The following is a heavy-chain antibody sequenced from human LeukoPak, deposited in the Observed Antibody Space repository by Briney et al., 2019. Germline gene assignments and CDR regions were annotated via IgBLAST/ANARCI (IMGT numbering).Heavy chain of an antibody. CDR1: GFTFSSYE. D-gene: IGHD6-13*01. CDR2: ISSSGRTI. J-gene: IGHJ4*02. V-gene: IGHV3-48*03. Sequence: GGSLRLSCAVSGFTFSSYEMAWVRQAPGKGLEWVSYISSSGRTIYYADSVKGRFTISRDNAKNSLYLQMNSLRAEDTAVYYCVRESGSSWYYFHYWGQGTLVTVSS. CDR3: VRESGSSWYYFHY.